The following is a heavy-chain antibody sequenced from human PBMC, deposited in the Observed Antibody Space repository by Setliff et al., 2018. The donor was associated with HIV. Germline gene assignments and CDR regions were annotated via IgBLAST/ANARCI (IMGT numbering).Heavy chain of an antibody. CDR1: GGTFSSYG. Sequence: SVMVSCKASGGTFSSYGISWARQAPGQGLEWMGAIIPMFGTGFYAQKFQGRVTITTDESRTTSYMELSSLRFEDTAVYFCARVAHSTSYYYYGMDVWGQGTTVTVSS. D-gene: IGHD6-13*01. V-gene: IGHV1-69*05. CDR3: ARVAHSTSYYYYGMDV. CDR2: IIPMFGTG. J-gene: IGHJ6*02.